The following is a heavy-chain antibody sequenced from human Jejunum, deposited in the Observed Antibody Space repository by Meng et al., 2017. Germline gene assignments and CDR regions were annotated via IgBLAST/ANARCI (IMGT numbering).Heavy chain of an antibody. CDR2: INTYTGAT. D-gene: IGHD4-17*01. Sequence: QGQRGRRGRRWKVPGAQCQVSGKAPGYTFIGYQRTWLPQSPGQGLEWLGRINTYTGATNYAQKFQGRVSMTRDTSITTAYMELSRLTSDDTAVYYCARVWDNGDYAPRHPDYWGQGTLVTVSS. CDR1: GYTFIGYQ. V-gene: IGHV1-2*06. J-gene: IGHJ4*02. CDR3: ARVWDNGDYAPRHPDY.